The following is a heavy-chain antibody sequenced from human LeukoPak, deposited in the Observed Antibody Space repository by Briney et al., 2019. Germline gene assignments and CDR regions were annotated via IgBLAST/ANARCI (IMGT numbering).Heavy chain of an antibody. J-gene: IGHJ6*03. CDR1: GFTFSSYA. V-gene: IGHV3-30*01. CDR3: AREVTRGNYKNMDV. Sequence: PGGSLRLSCAASGFTFSSYAMHWVRQAPGKGLEWVAVISYDGSNKYYADSAKGRFTISRDNSKNTLYLQMNSLRAEDTAVYYCAREVTRGNYKNMDVWGKGTTVTVSS. CDR2: ISYDGSNK. D-gene: IGHD4-11*01.